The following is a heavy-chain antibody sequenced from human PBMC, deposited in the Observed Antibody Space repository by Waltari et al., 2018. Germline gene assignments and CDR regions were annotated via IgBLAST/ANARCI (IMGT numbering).Heavy chain of an antibody. J-gene: IGHJ4*02. CDR1: GINYSNYW. V-gene: IGHV3-7*01. CDR2: IKPDGSEK. CDR3: AINQY. Sequence: EVQRVESGGGLVQPGGSLSLSCVVSGINYSNYWMNWVRQAPGKGLEWVANIKPDGSEKYYVDSVKGRLTISRDNAKNALFLQMNSLSVDDTGVYYCAINQYWGQGTLVTVSS.